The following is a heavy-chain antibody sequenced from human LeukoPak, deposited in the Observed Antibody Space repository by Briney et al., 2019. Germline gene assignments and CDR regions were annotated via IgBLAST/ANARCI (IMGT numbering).Heavy chain of an antibody. CDR1: GFTFSTYI. CDR2: ITSSSGYM. J-gene: IGHJ4*02. D-gene: IGHD1-26*01. V-gene: IGHV3-21*01. CDR3: ARGGISGSPGY. Sequence: GGSLRLSCAASGFTFSTYIMNWVRQAPGKGLEWVSSITSSSGYMYYADSVRGRFTISRDNAKNSLYLQMNSLRAEDTAVYYCARGGISGSPGYWGQGTLVTVSS.